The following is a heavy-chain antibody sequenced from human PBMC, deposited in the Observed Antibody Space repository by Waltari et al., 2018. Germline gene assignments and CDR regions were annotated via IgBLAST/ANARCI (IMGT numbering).Heavy chain of an antibody. CDR2: ISSSGSTI. D-gene: IGHD3-3*01. V-gene: IGHV3-48*03. CDR3: ARGWSRTIFTY. CDR1: GFTFSSYE. Sequence: EVQLVESGGGLVQPGGSLRLSCAASGFTFSSYEMNWVRQAPGKGLEWVSYISSSGSTIYYSDSVKGRFTISRDNAKNSLYLQMNSLRAEDTAVYYCARGWSRTIFTYWGQGTLVTVSS. J-gene: IGHJ4*02.